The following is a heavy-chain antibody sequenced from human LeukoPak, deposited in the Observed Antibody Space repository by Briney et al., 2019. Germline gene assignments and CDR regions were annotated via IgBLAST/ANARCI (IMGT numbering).Heavy chain of an antibody. V-gene: IGHV3-21*01. CDR3: ARVDYDGSGDFPDY. Sequence: TGGSLRLSCAASGFTFSNYGLNWVRQAPGKGLEWVSSISSSGSSTSYADSVKGRFTVCRDNAENSLFLQMNSLRVEDTAVYYCARVDYDGSGDFPDYWGQGALVTVSS. CDR1: GFTFSNYG. D-gene: IGHD3-22*01. J-gene: IGHJ4*02. CDR2: ISSSGSST.